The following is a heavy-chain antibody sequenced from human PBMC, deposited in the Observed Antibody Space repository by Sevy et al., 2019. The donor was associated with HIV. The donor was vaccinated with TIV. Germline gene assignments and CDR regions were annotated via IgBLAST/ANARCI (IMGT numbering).Heavy chain of an antibody. CDR3: VKRLGRIAAAGDVD. Sequence: GGSLRLSCAASGFTFSSYAMSWVRQAPGKGLEWVSAISGGGGSTYYADSVKGRFTISRDNSKNTLYLQMNSLRAEDTAVYYCVKRLGRIAAAGDVDWGQGTLVTVSS. CDR2: ISGGGGST. CDR1: GFTFSSYA. J-gene: IGHJ4*02. D-gene: IGHD6-13*01. V-gene: IGHV3-23*01.